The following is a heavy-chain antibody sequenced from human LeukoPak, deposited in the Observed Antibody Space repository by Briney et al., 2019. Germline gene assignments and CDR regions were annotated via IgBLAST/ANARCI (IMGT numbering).Heavy chain of an antibody. CDR1: GFTFSIYA. D-gene: IGHD2-2*01. J-gene: IGHJ4*02. V-gene: IGHV3-30-3*01. Sequence: GESRRLSCAAYGFTFSIYATEWVRQAPGKGLEWVGGISYDGSNKYYADSVKGRFSISRDKSKNTLYLQMNSLRAEDTAVYYCASPLYGSSTSWDLEHWGQGTLVTVSS. CDR3: ASPLYGSSTSWDLEH. CDR2: ISYDGSNK.